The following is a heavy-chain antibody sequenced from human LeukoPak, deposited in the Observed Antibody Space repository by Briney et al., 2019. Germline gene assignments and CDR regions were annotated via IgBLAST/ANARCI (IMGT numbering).Heavy chain of an antibody. CDR2: ISSSSSTI. V-gene: IGHV3-48*04. CDR1: GFTFSSYS. D-gene: IGHD3-9*01. Sequence: GGSLRLSCAASGFTFSSYSMNWVRQAPGKGLEWVSYISSSSSTIYYADSVKGRFTISRDNAKNSLYLQMNSLRAEDTAVYYCARDSAYYDILTESDEAFDIWGQGTMVTVSS. CDR3: ARDSAYYDILTESDEAFDI. J-gene: IGHJ3*02.